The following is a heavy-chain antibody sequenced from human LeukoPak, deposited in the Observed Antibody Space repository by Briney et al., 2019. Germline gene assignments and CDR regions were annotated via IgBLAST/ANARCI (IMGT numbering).Heavy chain of an antibody. CDR1: GFTFSSYA. Sequence: GGSLRLSCAASGFTFSSYAMSWVRQAPGKGLEWVSAISGSGGSTYYADSVKGRFTISRDNSKNTLYLQMNSLRAEDTAVYYCATDFSNYDFWSGYLDYWGQGTPVTVSS. J-gene: IGHJ4*02. CDR2: ISGSGGST. D-gene: IGHD3-3*01. V-gene: IGHV3-23*01. CDR3: ATDFSNYDFWSGYLDY.